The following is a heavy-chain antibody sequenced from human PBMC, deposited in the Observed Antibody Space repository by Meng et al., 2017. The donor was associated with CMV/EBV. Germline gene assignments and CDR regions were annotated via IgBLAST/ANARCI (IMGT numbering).Heavy chain of an antibody. J-gene: IGHJ5*02. V-gene: IGHV3-13*01. CDR3: ARGVRGLLGWFDP. CDR1: GFTFSSYD. D-gene: IGHD2-15*01. CDR2: IGTAGDT. Sequence: GESLKISCAASGFTFSSYDMHWVRQATGKGLEWASAIGTAGDTYYPGSVKGRFTISRENAKNSLYLQMNSLRAGDTAVYYCARGVRGLLGWFDPWGQGTLVTVSS.